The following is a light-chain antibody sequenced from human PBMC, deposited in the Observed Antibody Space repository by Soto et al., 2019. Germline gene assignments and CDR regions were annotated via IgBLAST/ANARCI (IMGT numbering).Light chain of an antibody. Sequence: QSALTQPPSASGSPGQSVTISCTGTSSDVGGYNYVSWYQQHPGKAPKLMIYEVSKRPSGVPDRFSGSKSGNTASLTVSGLQAEDEADYYCQSYDSSFWVFGGGTKLTVL. CDR3: QSYDSSFWV. V-gene: IGLV2-8*01. CDR1: SSDVGGYNY. J-gene: IGLJ3*02. CDR2: EVS.